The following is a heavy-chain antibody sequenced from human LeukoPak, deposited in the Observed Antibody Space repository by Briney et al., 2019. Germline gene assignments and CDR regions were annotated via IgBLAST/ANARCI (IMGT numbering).Heavy chain of an antibody. CDR1: GFTFSSYS. Sequence: GGSLRLSCAASGFTFSSYSMNWVRQAPGKGLEWVSSISSSRSYIYYADSMKGRFTISRDNAKNSLYLQMNSLRAEDTAVYYCARDQRDSGCLDYWGPGTLVTVSS. D-gene: IGHD6-19*01. CDR2: ISSSRSYI. V-gene: IGHV3-21*01. J-gene: IGHJ4*02. CDR3: ARDQRDSGCLDY.